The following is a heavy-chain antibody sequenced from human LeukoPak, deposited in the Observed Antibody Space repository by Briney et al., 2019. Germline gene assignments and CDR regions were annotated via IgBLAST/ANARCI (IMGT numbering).Heavy chain of an antibody. D-gene: IGHD3-10*01. CDR3: ARRFRLGWFGP. CDR1: GGSFSGYY. J-gene: IGHJ5*02. CDR2: INHSGST. Sequence: PSETLSLTCAVYGGSFSGYYWSWIRQPPGKGLEWIGEINHSGSTNYNPSLKSRVTISVDTSKNQFSLKLSSVTAADTAVYYCARRFRLGWFGPWGQGTLVTVSS. V-gene: IGHV4-34*01.